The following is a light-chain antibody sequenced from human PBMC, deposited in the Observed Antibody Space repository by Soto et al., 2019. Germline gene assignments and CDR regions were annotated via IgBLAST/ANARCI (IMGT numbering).Light chain of an antibody. Sequence: EIVMTQSPATLSVSPGERATLSCRASQSVSSNLAWYQQKPGQAPRLLIYGASTRASGVSDRFSGSGSGTEFTLTISSLQSEDFGLYYCHQYNNFWTFGQGTKVDIK. CDR1: QSVSSN. CDR3: HQYNNFWT. J-gene: IGKJ1*01. V-gene: IGKV3-15*01. CDR2: GAS.